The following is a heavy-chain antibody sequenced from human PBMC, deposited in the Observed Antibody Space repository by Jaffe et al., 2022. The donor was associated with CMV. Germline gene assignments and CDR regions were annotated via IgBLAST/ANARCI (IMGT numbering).Heavy chain of an antibody. CDR3: ARVSHQLVLSFVDY. CDR1: GFTFSSYS. CDR2: ISSSSSYI. Sequence: EVQLVESGGGLVKPGGSLRLSCAASGFTFSSYSMNWVRQAPGKGLEWVSSISSSSSYIYYADSVKGRFTISRDNAKNSLYLQMNSLRAEDTAVYYCARVSHQLVLSFVDYWGQGTLVTVSS. V-gene: IGHV3-21*01. J-gene: IGHJ4*02. D-gene: IGHD6-13*01.